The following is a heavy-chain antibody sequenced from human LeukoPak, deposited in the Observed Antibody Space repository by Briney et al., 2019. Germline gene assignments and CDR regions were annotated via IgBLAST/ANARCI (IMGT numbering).Heavy chain of an antibody. Sequence: ASVKVSCKASGYSFTDSGITWVRQAPGQGLEWMGWISTYNANTNYEQKFQGRVTMTTDTSTSTAYMELRSLRSDDTAVYYCARDGHIAVAGKACYYYYMDVWGKGTTVTVSS. CDR3: ARDGHIAVAGKACYYYYMDV. CDR1: GYSFTDSG. CDR2: ISTYNANT. D-gene: IGHD6-19*01. V-gene: IGHV1-18*01. J-gene: IGHJ6*03.